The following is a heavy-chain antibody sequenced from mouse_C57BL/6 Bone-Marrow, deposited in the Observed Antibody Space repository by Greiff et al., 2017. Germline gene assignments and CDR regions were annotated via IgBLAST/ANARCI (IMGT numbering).Heavy chain of an antibody. D-gene: IGHD2-1*01. CDR3: ARDHGNLYAMDY. V-gene: IGHV7-1*01. CDR1: GFTFSDFY. Sequence: DVKLVESGGGLVQSGRSLRLSCATSGFTFSDFYMEWVRQAPGKGLEWIAASRNKANDYTTEYSASVKGRFIVSRDTSQSILYLQMNALRAEDTAIYYCARDHGNLYAMDYWGQGTSVTVSS. J-gene: IGHJ4*01. CDR2: SRNKANDYTT.